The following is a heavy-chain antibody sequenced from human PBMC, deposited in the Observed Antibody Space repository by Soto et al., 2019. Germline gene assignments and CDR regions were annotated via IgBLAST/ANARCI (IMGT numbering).Heavy chain of an antibody. D-gene: IGHD6-19*01. CDR3: ASIDSSGWYGGHAFDI. CDR2: INHSGST. CDR1: GGSFSGYY. J-gene: IGHJ3*02. Sequence: SETLSLTCAVYGGSFSGYYWSWIRQPPGKGLEWIGEINHSGSTNYNPSLKSRVTISVDTSKNQFSLKLSSVTAADTAVYYCASIDSSGWYGGHAFDIWGQGTMVTV. V-gene: IGHV4-34*01.